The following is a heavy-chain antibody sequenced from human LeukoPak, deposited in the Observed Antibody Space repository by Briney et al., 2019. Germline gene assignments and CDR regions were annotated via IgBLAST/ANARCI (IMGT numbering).Heavy chain of an antibody. V-gene: IGHV3-23*01. CDR1: GFTFSSYA. J-gene: IGHJ3*02. CDR3: AKRAYYYDSWGGGAFDI. Sequence: PGGSLRLSCAASGFTFSSYAMSWVRQAPGKGLEWVSAISGSGGSTYYADSVKGRFTISRDNSKNTLYLQMNSLRAEDTAVYYCAKRAYYYDSWGGGAFDIWGQGTMVTVSS. CDR2: ISGSGGST. D-gene: IGHD3-22*01.